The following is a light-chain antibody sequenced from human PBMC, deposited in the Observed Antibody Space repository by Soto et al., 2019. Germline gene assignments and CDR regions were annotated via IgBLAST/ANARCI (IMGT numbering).Light chain of an antibody. J-gene: IGLJ2*01. CDR2: QDG. CDR1: KLGDKY. CDR3: QAWDNTTAV. Sequence: SYELTQPPSVSVSPGQTASITCSGDKLGDKYACWYQQKPGQSPVLVIYQDGKRPSGIPERFSGSNSGNTATLTISGTQALDEADYYCQAWDNTTAVFGGGTKLTVL. V-gene: IGLV3-1*01.